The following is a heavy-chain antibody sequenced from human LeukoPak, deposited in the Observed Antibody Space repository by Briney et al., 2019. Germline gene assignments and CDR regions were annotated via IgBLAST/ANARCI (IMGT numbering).Heavy chain of an antibody. CDR1: GGSIISSTSY. CDR3: ARHRRYYDTSEYHPSGL. CDR2: VYYSDST. J-gene: IGHJ4*02. V-gene: IGHV4-39*01. D-gene: IGHD3-22*01. Sequence: SETLSLTCTVSGGSIISSTSYWGWARQPPGKWLEWIGIVYYSDSTSYSQHIKSPVTISVDTSQNQFSMKVNSVPAADTAVYYCARHRRYYDTSEYHPSGLWGQGALVIVSS.